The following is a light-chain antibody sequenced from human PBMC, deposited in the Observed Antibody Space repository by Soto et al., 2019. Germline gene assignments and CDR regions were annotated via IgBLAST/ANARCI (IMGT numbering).Light chain of an antibody. V-gene: IGKV3-20*01. CDR2: GAS. CDR1: QSINTK. Sequence: EIVMTQSPATLSVSPGEGATFSCRASQSINTKIAWYQLKPGQAPRLLIYGASSRPTGIPDRFSGSGSGTDFTLAISRLEPEDFALYYCQQYGSPPFTFGGGTKVEIK. CDR3: QQYGSPPFT. J-gene: IGKJ4*01.